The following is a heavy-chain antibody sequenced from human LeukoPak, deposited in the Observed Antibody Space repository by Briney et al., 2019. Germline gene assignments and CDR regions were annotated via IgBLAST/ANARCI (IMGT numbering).Heavy chain of an antibody. Sequence: SETLSLTCAVYGGSFSGYYWSWIRQPPGKGLEWIGEINHSGSTNYNPSLKSRVTISVDTSKNQFSLKLSSVTAADTAVYYCARADQPSRTPASIFDYWGQGTLVTVSS. CDR1: GGSFSGYY. V-gene: IGHV4-34*01. D-gene: IGHD4-23*01. CDR3: ARADQPSRTPASIFDY. CDR2: INHSGST. J-gene: IGHJ4*02.